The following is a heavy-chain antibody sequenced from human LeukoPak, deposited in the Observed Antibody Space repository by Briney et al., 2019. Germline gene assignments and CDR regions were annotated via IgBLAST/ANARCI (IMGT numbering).Heavy chain of an antibody. D-gene: IGHD6-13*01. J-gene: IGHJ4*01. CDR1: GFTFTDYW. CDR3: ARDGTAAGLYFDL. V-gene: IGHV3-7*01. CDR2: IRQDGGEK. Sequence: GGSLRLSCAVSGFTFTDYWMNWVRQAPGKGLEWVASIRQDGGEKSYVDSVKGRFTISRDNTKSSLCLQINSLRAEDTAVYYCARDGTAAGLYFDLWGQGTLVTVSS.